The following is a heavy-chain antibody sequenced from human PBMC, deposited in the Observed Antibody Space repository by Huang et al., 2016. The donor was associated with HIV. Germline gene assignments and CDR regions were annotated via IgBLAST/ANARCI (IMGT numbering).Heavy chain of an antibody. D-gene: IGHD3-16*01. CDR3: ASLWMLGAYAFDI. Sequence: QVQLQQWGAGLLKPSETLSLTCAVYGGSFSGYYWSWISQPPGKGLEWIGEINHRGSTHYNPSLKSRLIISVDTSKNQFSLKLTSVTAADTAVYYCASLWMLGAYAFDIWGQGTMVTVSS. CDR1: GGSFSGYY. V-gene: IGHV4-34*01. J-gene: IGHJ3*02. CDR2: INHRGST.